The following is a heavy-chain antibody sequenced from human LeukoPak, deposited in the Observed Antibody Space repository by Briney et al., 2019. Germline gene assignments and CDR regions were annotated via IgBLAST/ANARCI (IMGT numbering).Heavy chain of an antibody. J-gene: IGHJ4*02. CDR3: AGGDRNGWYFDY. D-gene: IGHD6-19*01. CDR1: GFRFDDHG. V-gene: IGHV3-20*04. Sequence: GGSLRLSCAASGFRFDDHGTSWVRQVPGKGLEWVSGINWNGASTGYGDSVKGRFTISRDNAKNSLYLQMNSLRAEDTALYYCAGGDRNGWYFDYWGQGILVTVSS. CDR2: INWNGAST.